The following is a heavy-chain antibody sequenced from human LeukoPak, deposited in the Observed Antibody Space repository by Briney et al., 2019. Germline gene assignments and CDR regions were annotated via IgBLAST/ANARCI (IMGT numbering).Heavy chain of an antibody. V-gene: IGHV4-34*01. CDR1: GGSFSGYY. CDR2: INHSGST. Sequence: SETLSLTCAVYGGSFSGYYWSWIRQPPGKGLEWIGEINHSGSTNYNPSLKSRVTISVDTSKNQFSLKLSSVTAADTAVYYCASLLGPGDYWGQGTLVTVSS. CDR3: ASLLGPGDY. D-gene: IGHD7-27*01. J-gene: IGHJ4*02.